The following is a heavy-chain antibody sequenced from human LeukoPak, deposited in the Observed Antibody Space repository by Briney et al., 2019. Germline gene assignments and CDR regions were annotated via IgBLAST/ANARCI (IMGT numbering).Heavy chain of an antibody. CDR1: GYTFTSYG. V-gene: IGHV1-18*04. J-gene: IGHJ6*04. CDR2: ISAYNGNT. D-gene: IGHD6-13*01. Sequence: ASVKVSCKASGYTFTSYGISWVRQAPGQGLEWMGWISAYNGNTNYAQKLQGRVTMATDTFTSTAYMELRSLRSDDTAVYYCARSSSSRYYYYYGMDVWGKGTTVTVSS. CDR3: ARSSSSRYYYYYGMDV.